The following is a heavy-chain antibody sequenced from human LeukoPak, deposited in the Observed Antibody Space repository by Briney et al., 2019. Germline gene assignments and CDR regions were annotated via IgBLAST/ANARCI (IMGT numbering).Heavy chain of an antibody. CDR3: ARHEEEDDYNAKTFDY. Sequence: SETLSLTCTVSGGSIGSSNYFWGWIRETPGMGLEWIGSIYYSGTIYYNPPLKSRVTISVDTSKNQFSLRLRSVTAADTAVYYCARHEEEDDYNAKTFDYWGQGTLVTVSS. CDR2: IYYSGTI. D-gene: IGHD5-24*01. J-gene: IGHJ4*02. V-gene: IGHV4-39*01. CDR1: GGSIGSSNYF.